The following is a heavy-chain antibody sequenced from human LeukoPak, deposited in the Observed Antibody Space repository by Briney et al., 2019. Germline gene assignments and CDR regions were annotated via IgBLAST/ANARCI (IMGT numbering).Heavy chain of an antibody. Sequence: GGSLRLSCAASGFTFSSYAMRWVRQAPGKGLEWVSGTSGSGGSTSYADSVKGRFTVSRDNSKNTLYLQMSSPRAEDTALYYCAKRSGYDFWSGFDPWGQGTLVIVSS. CDR3: AKRSGYDFWSGFDP. V-gene: IGHV3-23*01. D-gene: IGHD3-3*01. J-gene: IGHJ5*02. CDR2: TSGSGGST. CDR1: GFTFSSYA.